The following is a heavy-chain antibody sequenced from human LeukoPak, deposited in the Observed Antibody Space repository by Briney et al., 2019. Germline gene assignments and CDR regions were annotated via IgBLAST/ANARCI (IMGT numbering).Heavy chain of an antibody. J-gene: IGHJ4*02. CDR3: ARVLDGDSSGYEWFDY. D-gene: IGHD3-22*01. CDR1: GGSISSGGCS. CDR2: IYHSGST. V-gene: IGHV4-30-2*01. Sequence: SQTLSLTCAVSGGSISSGGCSWSWIRQPPGKGLEWIGYIYHSGSTYYNPSLKSRVTISVDRSKNQFSLKLSSVTAADTAMYYCARVLDGDSSGYEWFDYWGQGTLVTVSS.